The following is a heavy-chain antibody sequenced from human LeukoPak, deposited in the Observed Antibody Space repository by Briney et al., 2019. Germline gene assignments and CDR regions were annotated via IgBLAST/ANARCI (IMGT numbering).Heavy chain of an antibody. CDR3: AKEAYYDGTRYFDF. CDR2: ISDNGGST. CDR1: GVTFSSYA. V-gene: IGHV3-23*01. J-gene: IGHJ4*02. Sequence: GGSLRLSCAASGVTFSSYAMNGVRQAPGEGLEGVSAISDNGGSTYYADSVKGGFTISRDTSKNTLYLQMNSLRAEATAVYSCAKEAYYDGTRYFDFWRQGTLLTVSS. D-gene: IGHD3-22*01.